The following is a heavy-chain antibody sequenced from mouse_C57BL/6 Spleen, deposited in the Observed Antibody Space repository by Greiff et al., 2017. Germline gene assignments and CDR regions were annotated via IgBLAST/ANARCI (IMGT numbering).Heavy chain of an antibody. CDR3: ARVRLPYAMDY. CDR2: IYPRSGNT. V-gene: IGHV1-81*01. CDR1: GYTFTSYG. D-gene: IGHD2-4*01. J-gene: IGHJ4*01. Sequence: VKLQESGAELARPGASVKLSCKASGYTFTSYGISWVKQRTGQGLEWIGEIYPRSGNTYYNEKFKGKATLTADKSSSTAYMELRSLTSEDSAVYFCARVRLPYAMDYWGQGTSVTVSS.